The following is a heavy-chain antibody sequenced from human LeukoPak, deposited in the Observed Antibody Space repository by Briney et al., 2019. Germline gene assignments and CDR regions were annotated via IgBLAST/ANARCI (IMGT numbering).Heavy chain of an antibody. CDR1: GFTFSSYG. CDR2: IWYDGSKT. V-gene: IGHV3-33*01. D-gene: IGHD3-3*01. J-gene: IGHJ4*02. Sequence: GGSLRLSCAASGFTFSSYGMHWVRQAPGKGLEWVAVIWYDGSKTNYAESVKGRFTISRDSSKNTLNLEMNSLRAEDTALYYCVRDWSFYFDYWGQGTLVTVSS. CDR3: VRDWSFYFDY.